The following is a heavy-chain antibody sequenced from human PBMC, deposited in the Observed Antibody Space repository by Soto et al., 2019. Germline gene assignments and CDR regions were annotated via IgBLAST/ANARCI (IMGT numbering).Heavy chain of an antibody. Sequence: GWSLILSCAASGFTFSSYSMNWVRQAPGKGLEWVSSISSSSSYIYYADSVKGRFTISRDNAKNSLYLQMNSLRAEDTAVYYCARALSTRGIWDDFDIWGQGTMVTVS. J-gene: IGHJ3*02. D-gene: IGHD1-1*01. CDR1: GFTFSSYS. V-gene: IGHV3-21*01. CDR3: ARALSTRGIWDDFDI. CDR2: ISSSSSYI.